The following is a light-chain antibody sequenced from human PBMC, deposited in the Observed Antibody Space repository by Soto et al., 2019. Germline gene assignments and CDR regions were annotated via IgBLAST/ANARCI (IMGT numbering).Light chain of an antibody. V-gene: IGKV1-27*01. CDR1: QDITDY. Sequence: DIQMTQSPSSLSVSVGDSVTITCRASQDITDYLAWYQQKPGKVPKLLVYAASISQSGVPSRFSGAGAGTDFTLTITSLQPEDVATYYCQKYNSAPLTFGGGTKVEIK. CDR3: QKYNSAPLT. CDR2: AAS. J-gene: IGKJ4*01.